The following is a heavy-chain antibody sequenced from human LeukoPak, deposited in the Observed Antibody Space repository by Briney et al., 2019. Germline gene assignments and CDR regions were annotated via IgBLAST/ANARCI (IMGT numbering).Heavy chain of an antibody. V-gene: IGHV4-34*01. CDR1: GGSCDDYY. Sequence: SETLSLTCDVYGGSCDDYYCSWIRQPPGKGLERIGEIHPSEGFYYNSSLVSRVTISIDPSKTHFSLRLASMTAADTAFYYCARGRDRSKAGDHWGQGSLVTVSS. J-gene: IGHJ4*02. CDR2: IHPSEGF. D-gene: IGHD5-24*01. CDR3: ARGRDRSKAGDH.